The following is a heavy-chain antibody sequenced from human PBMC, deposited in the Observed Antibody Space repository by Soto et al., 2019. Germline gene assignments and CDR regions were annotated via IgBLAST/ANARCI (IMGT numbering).Heavy chain of an antibody. CDR3: AKDWVGDLAY. J-gene: IGHJ4*02. Sequence: QVQLVQSRGEVKQPGASVKVSCKTSGYTFTSYGISWVRQAPGQGLEWMGWISGYNGDTKYVQKFQGRVTLTTDTSTNTAYMEVRSLRSDDTAVYYCAKDWVGDLAYWGQGTLVTVSS. D-gene: IGHD4-17*01. V-gene: IGHV1-18*01. CDR1: GYTFTSYG. CDR2: ISGYNGDT.